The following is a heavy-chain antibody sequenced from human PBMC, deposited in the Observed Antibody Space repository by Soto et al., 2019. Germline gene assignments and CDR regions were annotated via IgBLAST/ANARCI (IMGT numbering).Heavy chain of an antibody. CDR1: GYTISNYG. Sequence: VTVSCKASGYTISNYGINWVRQAPGQGLEWMGWISAYNGHINYAQKIQGRVTMTTDTSTNTAYMELRSLTSDDTAVYYCARVDLQTSAFSTSWPYWGQGTLVTGSS. D-gene: IGHD6-13*01. J-gene: IGHJ4*02. V-gene: IGHV1-18*01. CDR3: ARVDLQTSAFSTSWPY. CDR2: ISAYNGHI.